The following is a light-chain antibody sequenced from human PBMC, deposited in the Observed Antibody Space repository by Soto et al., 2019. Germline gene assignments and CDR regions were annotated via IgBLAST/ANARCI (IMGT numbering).Light chain of an antibody. V-gene: IGKV1-39*01. CDR3: QQSHSIPWT. Sequence: DIQMTQSPSSLPASVGERVTITCRASQSINSNLNWYQQKPGKAPKILIHAASNLLSGVPSRFSGSGSGTEFTLTISSLQPEDFASYYCQQSHSIPWTCGHGTKVDIK. J-gene: IGKJ1*01. CDR1: QSINSN. CDR2: AAS.